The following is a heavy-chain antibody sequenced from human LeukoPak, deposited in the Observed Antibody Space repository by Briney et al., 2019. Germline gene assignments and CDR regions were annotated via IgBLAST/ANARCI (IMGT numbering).Heavy chain of an antibody. CDR3: ARRSYSRYNWFDP. D-gene: IGHD3-10*01. CDR1: GGSISSSSYY. J-gene: IGHJ5*02. Sequence: PSETLSLTFTVSGGSISSSSYYWGWIRQPPGKGLEWIGSIYYSGSTYYNPSLKSRVTISVDTSKNQFSLKLSSVTAADTAVYYCARRSYSRYNWFDPWGQGTLVTVSS. V-gene: IGHV4-39*01. CDR2: IYYSGST.